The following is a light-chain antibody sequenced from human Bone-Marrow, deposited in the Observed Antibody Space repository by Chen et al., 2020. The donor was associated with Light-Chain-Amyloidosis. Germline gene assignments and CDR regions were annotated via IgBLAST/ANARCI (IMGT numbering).Light chain of an antibody. CDR3: QQRSSWPT. J-gene: IGKJ5*01. CDR2: DAS. Sequence: EIVLTHYPATVSLSPGDTATLSCSVSESISFYLTWYQQKLGQAPRLLIYDASHRATGIPARFSGSGSGTDFTLTITTLEPDDFAVYYCQQRSSWPTFGQGTRLEI. V-gene: IGKV3-11*01. CDR1: ESISFY.